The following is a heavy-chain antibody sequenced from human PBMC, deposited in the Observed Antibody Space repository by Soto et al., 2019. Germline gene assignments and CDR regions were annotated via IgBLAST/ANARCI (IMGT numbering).Heavy chain of an antibody. J-gene: IGHJ4*02. D-gene: IGHD3-10*01. Sequence: GGSLRLSCAASGFTFSSYGMHWVRQAPGKGLEWVAVIWYDGSNKYYADSVKGRFTISRDNSKNTLYLQMNSLRAEDTAVYYCARDPVTMVRGVTRLFDYWGQGTLVTVSS. V-gene: IGHV3-33*01. CDR1: GFTFSSYG. CDR2: IWYDGSNK. CDR3: ARDPVTMVRGVTRLFDY.